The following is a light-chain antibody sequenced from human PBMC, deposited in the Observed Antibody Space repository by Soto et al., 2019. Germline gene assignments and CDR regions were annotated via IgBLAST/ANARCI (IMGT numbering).Light chain of an antibody. J-gene: IGLJ1*01. CDR2: EVT. Sequence: QSALTQPASVSGSPGQSIAISCTGTFSDVGGYDYVSWYQQHPDKAPKLMIYEVTKRPSGVSNRFSGSKSGNTASLTISGLQPEDEADYYCSSHTRGSTRVFGSGTKVT. V-gene: IGLV2-14*01. CDR3: SSHTRGSTRV. CDR1: FSDVGGYDY.